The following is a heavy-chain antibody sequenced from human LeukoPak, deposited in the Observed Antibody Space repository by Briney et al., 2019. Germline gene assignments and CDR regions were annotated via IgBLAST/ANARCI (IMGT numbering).Heavy chain of an antibody. D-gene: IGHD3-10*01. J-gene: IGHJ4*02. CDR2: IKSKTDGGTT. Sequence: GSLRLSCAASGFTFSNAWMSWVRQAPGKGLEGVGRIKSKTDGGTTDYAAPVKGRFTISRDDSKNTLYLQMNSLKTEDTAVYYCTTLVLLWFGEFLNWGQGTLVTVSS. CDR1: GFTFSNAW. CDR3: TTLVLLWFGEFLN. V-gene: IGHV3-15*01.